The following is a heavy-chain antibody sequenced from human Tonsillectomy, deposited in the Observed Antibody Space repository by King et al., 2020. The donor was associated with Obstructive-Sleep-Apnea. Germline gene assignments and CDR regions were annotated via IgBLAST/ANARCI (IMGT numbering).Heavy chain of an antibody. J-gene: IGHJ3*02. D-gene: IGHD3-10*01. Sequence: VQLVESGGGLVKPGGSLRLSCAASGFIFDSYSVHWVRQAPGKGLEWVSSISSSSSYIYYAESVKGRFTISRDNAKNSLYLQMNSLRAEDTAVYFCMRNVWELGYAFDIWGQGTMVTVSS. V-gene: IGHV3-21*06. CDR1: GFIFDSYS. CDR3: MRNVWELGYAFDI. CDR2: ISSSSSYI.